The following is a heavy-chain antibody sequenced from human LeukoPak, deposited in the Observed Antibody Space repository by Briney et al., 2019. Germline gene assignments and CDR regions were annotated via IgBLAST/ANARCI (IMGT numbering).Heavy chain of an antibody. D-gene: IGHD1-20*01. V-gene: IGHV4-59*01. J-gene: IGHJ6*03. CDR3: ARASITYYYYYMGV. CDR1: GGSITNYY. CDR2: IHYSGST. Sequence: SETLSLTCTVSGGSITNYYWTWIRQPPGKGLEWIGYIHYSGSTNYNPSLKSRVTISVDTSKNQFSLKLSSVTAADTAVYYCARASITYYYYYMGVWGKGTTVTVSS.